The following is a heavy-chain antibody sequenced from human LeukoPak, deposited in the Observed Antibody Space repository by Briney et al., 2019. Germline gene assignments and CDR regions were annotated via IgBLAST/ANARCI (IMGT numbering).Heavy chain of an antibody. Sequence: SVKVSCKASGGTFSSYAISWVRQAPGQGLEWMGRIIPILGIAKYAQKFQGRVTITADKSTSTAYMELSSLRSEDTAVYYCAARYCSGGSCELVYDYWGQGTLVTVSS. CDR1: GGTFSSYA. D-gene: IGHD2-15*01. V-gene: IGHV1-69*04. CDR2: IIPILGIA. J-gene: IGHJ4*02. CDR3: AARYCSGGSCELVYDY.